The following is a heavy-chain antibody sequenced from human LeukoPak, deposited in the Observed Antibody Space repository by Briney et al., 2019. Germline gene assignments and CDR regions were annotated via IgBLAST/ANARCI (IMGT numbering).Heavy chain of an antibody. CDR1: GFTFSSYA. CDR2: ISGSGGRT. Sequence: GGSLRLSCAASGFTFSSYAMSWVRQAPGKGLEWVSAISGSGGRTYYADSVKGRFTISRDNSKNTLYLQMNSLRAEHTAVYYCAKRLPGDYDFSSGHRMGAFDIWGQGAMFTVSS. D-gene: IGHD3-3*01. CDR3: AKRLPGDYDFSSGHRMGAFDI. J-gene: IGHJ3*02. V-gene: IGHV3-23*01.